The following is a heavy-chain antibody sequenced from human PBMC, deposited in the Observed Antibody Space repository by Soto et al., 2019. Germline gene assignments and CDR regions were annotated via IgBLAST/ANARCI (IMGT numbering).Heavy chain of an antibody. V-gene: IGHV1-69*06. D-gene: IGHD3-3*01. CDR3: ARWRAPTYYDFWSGYYTYFDY. CDR1: GGTFSSYA. J-gene: IGHJ4*02. Sequence: SVKVSCKASGGTFSSYAISWVRQASGQGSEWMGGIIPIFGTANYAQKFQGRVTITADKSTSTAYMELSSLRSEDTAVYYCARWRAPTYYDFWSGYYTYFDYWGQGTLVTVS. CDR2: IIPIFGTA.